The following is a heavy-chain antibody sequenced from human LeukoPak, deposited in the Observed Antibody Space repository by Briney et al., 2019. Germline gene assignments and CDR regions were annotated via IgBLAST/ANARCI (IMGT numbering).Heavy chain of an antibody. D-gene: IGHD4-17*01. CDR3: AKEIYGDSTGGRFQH. V-gene: IGHV3-23*01. CDR2: ISSRGGST. J-gene: IGHJ1*01. CDR1: GFTFSSYA. Sequence: GGSLRLSCAASGFTFSSYAMSWVRQAPGKGLEWVSVISSRGGSTYYADSVKGRFTLSRDNSKNTLYLQMNSLRAEDTAIYYCAKEIYGDSTGGRFQHWGQGTLAIVSS.